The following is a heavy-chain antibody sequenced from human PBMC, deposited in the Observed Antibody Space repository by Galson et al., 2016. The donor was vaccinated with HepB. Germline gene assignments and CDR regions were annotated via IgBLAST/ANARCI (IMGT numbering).Heavy chain of an antibody. CDR3: ARGDSRAYYPYYFDY. CDR1: GDSISSGGYS. V-gene: IGHV4-30-2*01. Sequence: PLSLTCAVSGDSISSGGYSWSWIRQPPGKGLEWIGYISHSGNTYYNPSLKSRVTMSVDSSKNQFSLKLSSVTAADTAVYYCARGDSRAYYPYYFDYWGQGTLVTVSS. J-gene: IGHJ4*02. CDR2: ISHSGNT. D-gene: IGHD3-22*01.